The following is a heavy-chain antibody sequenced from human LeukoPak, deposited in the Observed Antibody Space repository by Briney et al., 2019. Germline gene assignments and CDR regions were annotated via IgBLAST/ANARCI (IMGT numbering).Heavy chain of an antibody. D-gene: IGHD3-10*01. CDR3: AREGSALRDLNYFDF. CDR2: ISAYNGNT. CDR1: GYTFTSYG. V-gene: IGHV1-18*01. Sequence: ASVMVSCKASGYTFTSYGISWVRQAPGQGLEWMGWISAYNGNTNHAQKLQDRVTMTTDTSTSTAYMELRSLRSDDTAVYYCAREGSALRDLNYFDFWGQGTLVTVSS. J-gene: IGHJ4*02.